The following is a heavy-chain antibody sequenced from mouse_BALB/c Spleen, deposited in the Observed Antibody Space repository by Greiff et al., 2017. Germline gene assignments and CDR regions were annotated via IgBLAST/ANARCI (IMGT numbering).Heavy chain of an antibody. J-gene: IGHJ3*01. CDR1: GFTFSSFG. CDR2: ISSGSSTI. V-gene: IGHV5-17*02. D-gene: IGHD2-4*01. CDR3: AREDDYDWFAY. Sequence: EVKLMESGGGLVQPGGSRKLSCAASGFTFSSFGMHWVRQAPEKGLEWVAYISSGSSTIYYADTVKGRFTISRDNPKNTLFLQMTSLRSEDTAMYYCAREDDYDWFAYWGQGTLVTVSA.